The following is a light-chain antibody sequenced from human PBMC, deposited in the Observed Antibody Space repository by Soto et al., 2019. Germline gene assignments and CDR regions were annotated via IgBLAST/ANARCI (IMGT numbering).Light chain of an antibody. J-gene: IGKJ1*01. CDR2: GTS. CDR3: QQYGSWT. V-gene: IGKV3-20*01. Sequence: EIVLTQSPGTLSVSPGERATLSCRASQTISRNNLAWYQQKPGQAPSLLIYGTSSRATGIPDRFSGSGSGTDFTLTITRLEPEDSAIYYCQQYGSWTFGQGTKVEI. CDR1: QTISRNN.